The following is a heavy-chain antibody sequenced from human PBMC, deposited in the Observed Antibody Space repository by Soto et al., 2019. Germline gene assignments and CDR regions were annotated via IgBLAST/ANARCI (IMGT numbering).Heavy chain of an antibody. Sequence: PSQTISHPCTVVCGSISSLGYYRSCNSKNPGTGLEWIGHISYSGSTYYNPSLKSRVTISVDTSKNQFSVKLNSVTAADTAVYYCARHKSIVVVTSARAFDIWGQGTMVTVSS. CDR1: CGSISSLGYY. D-gene: IGHD2-15*01. CDR2: ISYSGST. V-gene: IGHV4-30-4*01. CDR3: ARHKSIVVVTSARAFDI. J-gene: IGHJ3*02.